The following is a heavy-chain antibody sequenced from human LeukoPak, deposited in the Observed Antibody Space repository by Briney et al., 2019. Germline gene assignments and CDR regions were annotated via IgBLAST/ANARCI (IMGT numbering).Heavy chain of an antibody. CDR3: ARDGGHDFWSGYYAGYYYYYGMDV. D-gene: IGHD3-3*01. V-gene: IGHV4-59*01. J-gene: IGHJ6*02. CDR2: IYYSGST. CDR1: GGSISSYY. Sequence: SETLSLTCTVSGGSISSYYWSWIRQPPGKGLEWIGYIYYSGSTNYNPSLKSRVTISVDTSKNQFSLKLSSVTAADTAVYYCARDGGHDFWSGYYAGYYYYYGMDVWGQGTTVTVSS.